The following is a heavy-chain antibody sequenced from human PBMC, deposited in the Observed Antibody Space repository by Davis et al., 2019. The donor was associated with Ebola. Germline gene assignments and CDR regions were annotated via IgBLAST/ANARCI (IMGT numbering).Heavy chain of an antibody. V-gene: IGHV3-30-3*01. CDR2: ISYDGSNK. CDR3: ARDSVVGFDY. D-gene: IGHD1-26*01. CDR1: GFTFSSYA. Sequence: GESLKISCEASGFTFSSYAMHWVRQAPGKGLEWVAVISYDGSNKYYADSVKGRFTISRDNSKNTLYLQMNSLRAEDTAVYYCARDSVVGFDYWGQGTLVTVSS. J-gene: IGHJ4*02.